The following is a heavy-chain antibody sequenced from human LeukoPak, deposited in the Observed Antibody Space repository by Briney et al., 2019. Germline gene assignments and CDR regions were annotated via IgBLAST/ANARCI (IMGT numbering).Heavy chain of an antibody. CDR1: GFTFSSYG. V-gene: IGHV3-33*01. CDR3: ARDSSGWGYFDY. D-gene: IGHD6-19*01. Sequence: GGSPRLSCAASGFTFSSYGMHWVRQAPGKGLEWVADIWYDGSNKYYADSVKGRFTISRDNSKNTLYLQMNSLRAEDTAVYYCARDSSGWGYFDYWGQRALATVSS. CDR2: IWYDGSNK. J-gene: IGHJ4*02.